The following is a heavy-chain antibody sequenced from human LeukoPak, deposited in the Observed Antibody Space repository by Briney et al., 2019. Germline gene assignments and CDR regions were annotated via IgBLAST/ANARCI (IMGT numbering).Heavy chain of an antibody. CDR3: AKDSGPPTVLSPFDY. V-gene: IGHV3-21*04. CDR2: ISSSSSYI. J-gene: IGHJ4*02. D-gene: IGHD2/OR15-2a*01. CDR1: GFTFSSYA. Sequence: GGSLRLSCAASGFTFSSYAMSWVRQAPGKGLEWVSSISSSSSYIYYADSVKGRFTISRDNAKNSLYLQMNSLRAEDTAVYYCAKDSGPPTVLSPFDYWGQGTLVTVSS.